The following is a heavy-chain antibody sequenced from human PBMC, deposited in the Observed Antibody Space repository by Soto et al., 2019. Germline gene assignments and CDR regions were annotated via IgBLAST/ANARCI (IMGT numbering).Heavy chain of an antibody. J-gene: IGHJ4*02. CDR3: AQGGDYYDSSGYYSDY. D-gene: IGHD3-22*01. CDR2: ISYDGSNK. Sequence: PGGSLRLSCAASGFTFSSYGMHWVRQAPGKGLEWVAVISYDGSNKYYADSVKGRFTISRDNSKNTLYLQMNSLRAEDTAVYYCAQGGDYYDSSGYYSDYWGQGTLVTVSS. CDR1: GFTFSSYG. V-gene: IGHV3-30*03.